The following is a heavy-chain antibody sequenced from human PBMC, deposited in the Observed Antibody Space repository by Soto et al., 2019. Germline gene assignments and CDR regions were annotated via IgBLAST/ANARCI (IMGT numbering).Heavy chain of an antibody. CDR3: ARVYYDSSGYLDY. J-gene: IGHJ4*02. D-gene: IGHD3-22*01. CDR2: INPKNGAT. Sequence: ASVKVSCKASGYTFTDYYLHWVRQAPGQGLELMGWINPKNGATIYAQKFQGRVTMTRDTSISTAYMELSRLRSDDTAFYSCARVYYDSSGYLDYWGQGTLVTVSS. V-gene: IGHV1-2*02. CDR1: GYTFTDYY.